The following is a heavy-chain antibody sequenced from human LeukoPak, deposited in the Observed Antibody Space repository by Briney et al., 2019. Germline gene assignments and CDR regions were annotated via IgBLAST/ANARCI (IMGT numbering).Heavy chain of an antibody. Sequence: ASVKVSFKASGYTLTGYYMHWVRQAPGQGLEWMGIINPSGGSTSYVQKFQGRVTMTRDTSTSTVYMEVSSLRSEDTAVYYCARGGAPAAAPRPLASWGQGTLVTVSS. V-gene: IGHV1-46*01. D-gene: IGHD6-13*01. CDR2: INPSGGST. CDR3: ARGGAPAAAPRPLAS. CDR1: GYTLTGYY. J-gene: IGHJ5*02.